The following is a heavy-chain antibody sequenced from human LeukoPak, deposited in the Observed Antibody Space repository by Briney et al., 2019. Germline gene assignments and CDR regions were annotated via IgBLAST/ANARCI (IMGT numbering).Heavy chain of an antibody. Sequence: SETLSLTCTVSGGSISSGSYYWSWIRQPAGKGLEWIGRIYTSGSTNYNPSLKSRVTMSVDTSKNQFSLKLSSVTAADTAVYYCAREDWNDGGGFDPWGQGTLVTVSS. CDR2: IYTSGST. CDR3: AREDWNDGGGFDP. D-gene: IGHD1-1*01. V-gene: IGHV4-61*02. CDR1: GGSISSGSYY. J-gene: IGHJ5*02.